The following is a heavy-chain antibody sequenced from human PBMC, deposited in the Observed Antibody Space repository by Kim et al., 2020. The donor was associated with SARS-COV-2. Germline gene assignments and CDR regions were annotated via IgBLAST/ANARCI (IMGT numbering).Heavy chain of an antibody. CDR2: ISWNSGSI. CDR1: GFTFGDYA. D-gene: IGHD2-15*01. J-gene: IGHJ6*02. V-gene: IGHV3-9*01. CDR3: AKAPAGYCSGGSCYTKGYYYYYGMDV. Sequence: GGSLRLSCAASGFTFGDYAMHWVRQAPGKGLEWVSGISWNSGSIGYADSVKGRFTISRDNAKNSLYLQMNSLRAEDTALYYCAKAPAGYCSGGSCYTKGYYYYYGMDVWGQGTTVTVSS.